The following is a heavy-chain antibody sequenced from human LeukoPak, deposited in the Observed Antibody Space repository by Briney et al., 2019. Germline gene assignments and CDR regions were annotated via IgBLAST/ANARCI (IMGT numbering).Heavy chain of an antibody. D-gene: IGHD1-26*01. CDR3: AGKSSSGSYYFDY. CDR2: IIPIFGTA. CDR1: GGTFSSYT. J-gene: IGHJ4*02. Sequence: SVKVSCKASGGTFSSYTISWVRQAPGQGLEWMGRIIPIFGTANYAQKFQGRVTITADESTSTAYMELSSLRSEDTAVYYCAGKSSSGSYYFDYWGQGTLVTVSS. V-gene: IGHV1-69*15.